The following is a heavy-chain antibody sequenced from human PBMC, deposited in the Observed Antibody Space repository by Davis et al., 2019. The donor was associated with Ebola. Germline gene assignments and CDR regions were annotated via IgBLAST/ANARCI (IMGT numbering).Heavy chain of an antibody. J-gene: IGHJ4*02. V-gene: IGHV6-1*01. D-gene: IGHD1-1*01. CDR2: TYYSSKWYN. Sequence: PSETLSLTCAISGDSVSGNNGAWNWIRQSPSRGLEWLGRTYYSSKWYNDYAVSVKSRITINPDTSKNQFSLQLNSVTPEDTAVYYCARMKWNPRYFDYWGPGILVTVSS. CDR1: GDSVSGNNGA. CDR3: ARMKWNPRYFDY.